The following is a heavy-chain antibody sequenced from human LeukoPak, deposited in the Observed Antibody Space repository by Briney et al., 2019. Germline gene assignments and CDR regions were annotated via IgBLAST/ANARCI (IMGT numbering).Heavy chain of an antibody. CDR1: GFIFSDYW. V-gene: IGHV3-7*03. J-gene: IGHJ4*02. Sequence: GGSLRLSCAASGFIFSDYWMSWVRQAPGRGLEWVANIKQDGSEKYYVDSVKGRFTISRDNAKNSLYLQMNSLRADDTAVYYCARDLSGVTGYTYGRGIDYWGQGTLVTASS. CDR2: IKQDGSEK. D-gene: IGHD5-18*01. CDR3: ARDLSGVTGYTYGRGIDY.